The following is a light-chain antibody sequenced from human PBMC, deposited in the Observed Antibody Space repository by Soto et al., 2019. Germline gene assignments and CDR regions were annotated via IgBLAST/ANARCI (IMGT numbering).Light chain of an antibody. CDR1: QSIGTY. CDR2: DAS. V-gene: IGKV3-11*01. CDR3: QQRSNWPWT. Sequence: EIVLTQSPAALSLSPGDRATLSCRASQSIGTYLAWYRQKPGQVPRLLIYDASYRATGIPARFSGSGSGTDSTLTISSLDPDVFSVYYCQQRSNWPWTFGQGTKVDIK. J-gene: IGKJ1*01.